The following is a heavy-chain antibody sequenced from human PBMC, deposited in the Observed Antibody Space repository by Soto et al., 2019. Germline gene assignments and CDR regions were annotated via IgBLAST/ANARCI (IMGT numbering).Heavy chain of an antibody. D-gene: IGHD6-6*01. CDR3: AKDGGPVIAAGTISPEDYYYMDV. J-gene: IGHJ6*03. CDR2: IYYSGST. V-gene: IGHV4-59*01. CDR1: GSSISSYY. Sequence: SETLSLTCALSGSSISSYYWIWIRQPPGKGLEWIGYIYYSGSTNYNPSLKSRVTMTRDTSMSTVYMELSSLRSEDTAVYYCAKDGGPVIAAGTISPEDYYYMDVWGKGTTVTVSS.